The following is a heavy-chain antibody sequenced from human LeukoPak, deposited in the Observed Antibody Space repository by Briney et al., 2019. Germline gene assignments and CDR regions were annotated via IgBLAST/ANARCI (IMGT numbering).Heavy chain of an antibody. J-gene: IGHJ4*02. CDR2: IYPGDSDT. Sequence: GESLKISCKGSGYNFISYGIGWVRQMPGKGLEWMGIIYPGDSDTRYSPSFQGQVTISADRSISTAYLQWSGLQASDTAIYYCARHQYSNSDPFDYWGQGTLVTVSS. V-gene: IGHV5-51*01. D-gene: IGHD6-6*01. CDR1: GYNFISYG. CDR3: ARHQYSNSDPFDY.